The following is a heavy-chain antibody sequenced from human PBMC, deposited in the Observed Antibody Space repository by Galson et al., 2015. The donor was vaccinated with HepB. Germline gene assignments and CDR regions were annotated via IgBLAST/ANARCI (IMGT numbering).Heavy chain of an antibody. CDR3: ARAYFESSGYYPDAFDI. D-gene: IGHD3-22*01. CDR2: IYSGGST. V-gene: IGHV3-53*01. J-gene: IGHJ3*02. CDR1: GFTVSSNY. Sequence: SLRLSCAASGFTVSSNYMSWVRQAPGKGLEWVSVIYSGGSTYYVDSVKGRFTISRDNSKNTLYLQMNSLRAEDTAVYYCARAYFESSGYYPDAFDIWGHGTMVTVSS.